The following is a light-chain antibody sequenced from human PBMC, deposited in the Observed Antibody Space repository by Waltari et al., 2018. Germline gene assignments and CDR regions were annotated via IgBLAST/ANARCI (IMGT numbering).Light chain of an antibody. J-gene: IGLJ2*01. CDR1: GSAVGSYFL. Sequence: QSPLTQPAAVSGSPGQSITISCTGSGSAVGSYFLVSWYQQNPGKAHRLLIYAASRRPAGVFTRFAGSKSGNTASLTISGLQAEDDADYYSCIYAGANTVLFGGGPNVTV. CDR2: AAS. CDR3: CIYAGANTVL. V-gene: IGLV2-23*01.